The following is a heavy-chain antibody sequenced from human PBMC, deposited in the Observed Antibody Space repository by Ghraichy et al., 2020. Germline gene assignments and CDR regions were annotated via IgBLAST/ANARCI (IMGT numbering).Heavy chain of an antibody. CDR3: ARGLDLGSSGYTPFDY. J-gene: IGHJ4*02. Sequence: SETLSLTCAVYGGSFSGYYWSWIRQPPGKGLEWIGEINHSGSTNYNPYLKSRVTISVDTSKNQFSLKLSSVTAADTAVYYCARGLDLGSSGYTPFDYWGQGTLVTVSS. D-gene: IGHD3-22*01. V-gene: IGHV4-34*01. CDR2: INHSGST. CDR1: GGSFSGYY.